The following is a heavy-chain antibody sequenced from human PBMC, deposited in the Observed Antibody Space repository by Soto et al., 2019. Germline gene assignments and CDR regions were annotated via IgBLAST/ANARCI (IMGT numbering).Heavy chain of an antibody. CDR3: VREVCSGGLCKVFDY. D-gene: IGHD2-15*01. J-gene: IGHJ4*02. CDR1: GFTFSSYW. CDR2: IDGVGTVI. Sequence: EVHLVESGGDLVQPGGSLRLSCAASGFTFSSYWMHWARQAPGKGLVWLSSIDGVGTVIPHADSVKGRFTVSRDNAKNPLYLQMNSLRAEYTAVYYCVREVCSGGLCKVFDYWGQGTPVTVSS. V-gene: IGHV3-74*01.